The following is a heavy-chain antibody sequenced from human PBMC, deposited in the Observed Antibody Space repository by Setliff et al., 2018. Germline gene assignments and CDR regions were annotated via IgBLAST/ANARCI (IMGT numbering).Heavy chain of an antibody. J-gene: IGHJ4*02. Sequence: ASETLSLTCTVSGGSISSGSYYWSWIRQPAGKGLEWIGRIYTSGSTNYNPSLKSRVTISMDTSKNQFSLKVSSVTAADTAVYYCARSFSRREKFLLDYWGQGALVTVSS. CDR3: ARSFSRREKFLLDY. CDR2: IYTSGST. V-gene: IGHV4-61*02. CDR1: GGSISSGSYY.